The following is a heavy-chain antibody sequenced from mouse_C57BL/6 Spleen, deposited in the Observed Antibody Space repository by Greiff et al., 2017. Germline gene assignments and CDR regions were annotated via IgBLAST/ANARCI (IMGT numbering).Heavy chain of an antibody. CDR3: AILSCYDYALDY. Sequence: VQLQESGPGLVAPSQSLSITCTVSGFSLTSYGVNWVRQPPGKGLEWLGVIWGGGSTNYHAAFISRLSISKDNSKSQVFFKLNSLQTDDTATYYCAILSCYDYALDYWGHAPSVTVSS. CDR2: IWGGGST. D-gene: IGHD1-1*01. V-gene: IGHV2-3*01. J-gene: IGHJ4*01. CDR1: GFSLTSYG.